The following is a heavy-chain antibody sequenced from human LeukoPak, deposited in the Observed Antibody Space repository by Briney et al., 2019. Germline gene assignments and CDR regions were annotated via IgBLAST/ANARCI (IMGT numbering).Heavy chain of an antibody. CDR1: GFTFDDYA. CDR2: ISWDGGST. J-gene: IGHJ3*02. V-gene: IGHV3-43D*04. CDR3: AKDITMYSGSDAFDI. Sequence: GGSLRLSCAASGFTFDDYAMHWVRQAPGKGLEWVSLISWDGGSTYYADSVKGRFTISRDNSKNSLYLQMNSLRAEDTALYHCAKDITMYSGSDAFDIWGQGTMVTVSS. D-gene: IGHD3-10*02.